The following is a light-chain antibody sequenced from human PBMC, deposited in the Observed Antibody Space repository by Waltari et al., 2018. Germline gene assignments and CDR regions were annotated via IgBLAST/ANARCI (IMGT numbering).Light chain of an antibody. V-gene: IGLV2-14*01. CDR2: EVS. CDR3: SSYTSSREV. Sequence: QSALTQPASVSGSPGQSITISCTGTSSDVGGYNYVSWYQQHPGKAPKLMIYEVSNRPSGVSNRVSGSKSGNTASLTISGLQAEDEADYYCSSYTSSREVFGTGTKVTVL. J-gene: IGLJ1*01. CDR1: SSDVGGYNY.